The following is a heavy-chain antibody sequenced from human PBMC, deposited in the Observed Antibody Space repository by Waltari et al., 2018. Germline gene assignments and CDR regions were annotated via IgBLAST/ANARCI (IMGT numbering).Heavy chain of an antibody. D-gene: IGHD3-3*01. Sequence: QVQLQESGPGLVKPSGTLSLTCAVSGGSISSSNWWRWVRQPPGKGLEWIGEIYHSGGTNYNPSLKSRVTISVDKSKNQFSLKRSAVTAADTAVYYCARAGVTYYDFWSGSAYFDYWGQGTLVTVSS. CDR1: GGSISSSNW. V-gene: IGHV4-4*02. CDR3: ARAGVTYYDFWSGSAYFDY. J-gene: IGHJ4*02. CDR2: IYHSGGT.